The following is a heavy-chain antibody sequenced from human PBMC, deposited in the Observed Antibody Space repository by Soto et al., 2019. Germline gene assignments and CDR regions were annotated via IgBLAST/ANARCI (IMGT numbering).Heavy chain of an antibody. Sequence: LSLTCTVPGGSISSYYWSWIRQPPGKGLEWIGYIYYSGSTNYNPSLKSRVTISVDTSKNQFSLKLSSVTAADTAVYYCARTHSSGWYDYWGQGTLVTVSS. D-gene: IGHD6-19*01. CDR3: ARTHSSGWYDY. J-gene: IGHJ4*02. V-gene: IGHV4-59*01. CDR1: GGSISSYY. CDR2: IYYSGST.